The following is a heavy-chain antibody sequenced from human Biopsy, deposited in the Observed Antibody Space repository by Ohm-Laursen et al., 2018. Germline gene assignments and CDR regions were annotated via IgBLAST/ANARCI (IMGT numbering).Heavy chain of an antibody. CDR3: TRGGYYYDSLAYYYWFDP. Sequence: ASVKVSCKTSGYTFAGYYLHWVRQAPGQGLEWMGWINAKTGDTNYAQKFQGRVTMTRDTSISTAYVDLSSLRSDDTAVYYCTRGGYYYDSLAYYYWFDPWGQGTLVTVSS. D-gene: IGHD3-22*01. V-gene: IGHV1-2*02. J-gene: IGHJ5*02. CDR2: INAKTGDT. CDR1: GYTFAGYY.